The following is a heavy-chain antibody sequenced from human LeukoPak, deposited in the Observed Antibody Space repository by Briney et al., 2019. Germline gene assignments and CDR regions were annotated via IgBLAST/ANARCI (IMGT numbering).Heavy chain of an antibody. D-gene: IGHD3-22*01. Sequence: PGGSLRLSCAASGFTFSSYAMHWVRQAPGKGLEWVGRIRSNSDGGTIDYAAPVKGRFTLSRDDSKTTLYLQMNSLQTEDTAVYHCATDFYDSTWGQGTLVTVSS. J-gene: IGHJ5*02. CDR3: ATDFYDST. CDR1: GFTFSSYA. V-gene: IGHV3-15*07. CDR2: IRSNSDGGTI.